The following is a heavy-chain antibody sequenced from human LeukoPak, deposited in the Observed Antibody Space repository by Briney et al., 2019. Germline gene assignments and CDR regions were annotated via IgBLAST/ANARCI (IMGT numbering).Heavy chain of an antibody. D-gene: IGHD6-13*01. CDR1: GGSFSGYY. V-gene: IGHV4-34*01. Sequence: SETLSLTCAVYGGSFSGYYWSWIRQPPGKGLEWIGEINHSGSTNYNPSLKSRVTISVDTSKNQFSLKLSFVTAADTAVYYCARGVGIAAAGDYFDYWGQGTLVTVSS. J-gene: IGHJ4*02. CDR2: INHSGST. CDR3: ARGVGIAAAGDYFDY.